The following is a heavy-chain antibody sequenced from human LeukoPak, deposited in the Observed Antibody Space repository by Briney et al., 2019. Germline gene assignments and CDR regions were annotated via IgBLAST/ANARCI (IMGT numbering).Heavy chain of an antibody. CDR2: INHSGSA. CDR1: GGSLSGSY. D-gene: IGHD3-3*01. V-gene: IGHV4-34*01. J-gene: IGHJ4*02. Sequence: PSETLSLTCAVYGGSLSGSYWSWIRQPPGKGVEWIGEINHSGSANYNPSLKSRVTLSIEKSKNEFSLNVNSVTAADTAVYYCARARRDSGYYKVDYWGQGTLVTVSS. CDR3: ARARRDSGYYKVDY.